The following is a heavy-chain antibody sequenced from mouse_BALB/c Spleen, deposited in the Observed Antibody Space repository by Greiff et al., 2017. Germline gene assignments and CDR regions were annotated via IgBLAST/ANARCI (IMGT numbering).Heavy chain of an antibody. D-gene: IGHD5-1-1*01. J-gene: IGHJ2*01. CDR3: ARVYPYYFDY. V-gene: IGHV3-2*02. Sequence: EVQGVESGPGLVKPSQSLSLTCTVTGYSITSDYAWNWIRQFPGNKLEWMGYISYSGSTSYNPSLKSRISITRDTSKNQFFLQLNSVTTEDTATYYCARVYPYYFDYWGQGTTLTVSS. CDR1: GYSITSDYA. CDR2: ISYSGST.